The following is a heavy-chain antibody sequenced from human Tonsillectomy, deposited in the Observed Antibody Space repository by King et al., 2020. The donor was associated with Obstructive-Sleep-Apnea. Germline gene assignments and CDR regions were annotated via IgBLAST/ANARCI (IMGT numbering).Heavy chain of an antibody. CDR1: GSTFSDYY. CDR2: ISSSGITI. Sequence: VQLVESGGGLVKSGGSLRLSCAASGSTFSDYYMSWIRQAPGKGLEWVAYISSSGITIYHADSVKGRFTIARDNAKNSLYLQMNSLRAEDTAVYYCAREKRSLRQGGFDSWGQGTMVTVSS. D-gene: IGHD2-15*01. CDR3: AREKRSLRQGGFDS. J-gene: IGHJ3*02. V-gene: IGHV3-11*01.